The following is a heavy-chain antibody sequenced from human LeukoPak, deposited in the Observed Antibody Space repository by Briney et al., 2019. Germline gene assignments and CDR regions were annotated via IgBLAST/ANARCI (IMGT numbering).Heavy chain of an antibody. Sequence: SETLSLTCAVYGGSFSGYYWSWIRQPPGKGLEWIGAMYHSGSTNYNPSLKSRVTISVDTSKNQFSLKLSSVTAADTAVYFCARGFRGDNFDYWGQGTLVTVSS. CDR1: GGSFSGYY. CDR3: ARGFRGDNFDY. V-gene: IGHV4-34*01. D-gene: IGHD7-27*01. J-gene: IGHJ4*02. CDR2: MYHSGST.